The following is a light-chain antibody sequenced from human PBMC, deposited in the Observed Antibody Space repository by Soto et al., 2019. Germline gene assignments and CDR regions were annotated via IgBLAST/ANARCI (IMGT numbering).Light chain of an antibody. CDR2: AAS. CDR1: QGISSY. J-gene: IGKJ3*01. CDR3: QQLNSYRFT. V-gene: IGKV1-9*01. Sequence: DIQLTQSPSFLSASVGDRVTITCRASQGISSYLAWYQQKPGKAPKLLIYAASTLQSGVTSRFSGSGSGTEFTLTISSLQPEDFATYSCQQLNSYRFTFGPGTKVDIK.